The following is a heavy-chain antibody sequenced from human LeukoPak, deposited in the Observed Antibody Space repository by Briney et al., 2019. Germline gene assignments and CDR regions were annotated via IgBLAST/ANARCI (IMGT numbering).Heavy chain of an antibody. J-gene: IGHJ5*02. CDR2: ISSSSSYM. V-gene: IGHV3-21*01. Sequence: GGSLRLSCAASGFAFSSYSMNWVRQAPGKGLEWVSSISSSSSYMYYADSVKGRFTISRDNAKNSLYLQMNSLRAEDTAVYYCAKMVTATMRNWFDPWGHGTQVTVSS. D-gene: IGHD2-21*02. CDR3: AKMVTATMRNWFDP. CDR1: GFAFSSYS.